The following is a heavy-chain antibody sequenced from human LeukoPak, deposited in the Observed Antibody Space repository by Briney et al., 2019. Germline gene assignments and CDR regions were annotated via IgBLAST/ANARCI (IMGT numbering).Heavy chain of an antibody. D-gene: IGHD6-19*01. J-gene: IGHJ5*02. Sequence: PSETLSLTCSVSNGSISTTYWSWIRQPPGKGLEWIGNIHYSGNTNYNSSLKSRVTISVDTSKNQFSLKTISVTTADTAVYFCARGGWFHDRWGQGTLVTVSS. CDR3: ARGGWFHDR. CDR2: IHYSGNT. CDR1: NGSISTTY. V-gene: IGHV4-59*01.